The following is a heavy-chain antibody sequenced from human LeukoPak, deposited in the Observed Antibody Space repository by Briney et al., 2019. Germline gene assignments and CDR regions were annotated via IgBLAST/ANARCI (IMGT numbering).Heavy chain of an antibody. J-gene: IGHJ3*02. CDR2: IIPIFGTA. Sequence: ASVKVSCKASGGTFSSYAISWVRQAPGHGLEWMGGIIPIFGTANYAQKFQGRVTITADESTSTAYMELSSLRSEDTAVYYCARVPPVQLDRSGGAFDIWGQGTMVTVSS. V-gene: IGHV1-69*01. D-gene: IGHD1-1*01. CDR1: GGTFSSYA. CDR3: ARVPPVQLDRSGGAFDI.